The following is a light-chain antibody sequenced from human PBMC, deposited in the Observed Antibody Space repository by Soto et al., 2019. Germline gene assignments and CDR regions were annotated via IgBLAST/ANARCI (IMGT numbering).Light chain of an antibody. V-gene: IGKV1-16*01. Sequence: DIQMTQSPSLLSASVGDRVTITCRASQGIRKYLAWFQQKPGTDPKCLIYATFRLQSGVPSRFSGSGSGREFNLTISSLHPEDSANYCCQWYGIYPRTFGQGNKGET. J-gene: IGKJ1*01. CDR2: ATF. CDR3: QWYGIYPRT. CDR1: QGIRKY.